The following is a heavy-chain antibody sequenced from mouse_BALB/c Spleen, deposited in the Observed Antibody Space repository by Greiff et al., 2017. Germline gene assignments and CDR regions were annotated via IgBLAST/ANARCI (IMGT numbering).Heavy chain of an antibody. D-gene: IGHD1-1*01. CDR1: GYTFTDYA. CDR3: AREGIGSSDDAMDY. V-gene: IGHV1S137*01. CDR2: ISTYYGDA. J-gene: IGHJ4*01. Sequence: QVQLQQSGAELVRPGVSVKISCKGSGYTFTDYAMHWVKQSHAKSLEWIGVISTYYGDASYTQKFKGKATMTVDKSSSTAYMELARLTSEDSAIYYCAREGIGSSDDAMDYWGQGTSVTVSS.